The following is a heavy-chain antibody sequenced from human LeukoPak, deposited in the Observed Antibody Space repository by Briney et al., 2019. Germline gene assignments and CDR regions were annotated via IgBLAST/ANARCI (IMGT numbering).Heavy chain of an antibody. CDR2: ISGYNGNT. V-gene: IGHV1-18*01. D-gene: IGHD5-12*01. Sequence: GASVKVSCKASGYSFSNYGISWVRQAPGQGLEWMGWISGYNGNTSYAQKFQGRVTMTTDTSTSTAYMELRSLRSDDTAVYYCARDCGYQCLFDYWGQGTLVTVSS. CDR1: GYSFSNYG. J-gene: IGHJ4*02. CDR3: ARDCGYQCLFDY.